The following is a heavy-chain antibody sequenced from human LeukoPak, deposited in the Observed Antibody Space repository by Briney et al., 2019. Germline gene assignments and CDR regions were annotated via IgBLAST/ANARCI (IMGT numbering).Heavy chain of an antibody. Sequence: GESLKISRKGSRYSFTSYWIGWVRRMPGKGLEWMGIIYPGDSDTRYSPSFQGQVTISADKSISTAYLQWSSLKASDTAMYYCARGPHECSSTSCYTSYFDYWGQGTLVTVSS. J-gene: IGHJ4*02. CDR1: RYSFTSYW. V-gene: IGHV5-51*01. D-gene: IGHD2-2*02. CDR3: ARGPHECSSTSCYTSYFDY. CDR2: IYPGDSDT.